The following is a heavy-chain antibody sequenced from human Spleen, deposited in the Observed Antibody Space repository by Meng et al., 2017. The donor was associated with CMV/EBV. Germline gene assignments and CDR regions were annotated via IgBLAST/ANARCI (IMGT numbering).Heavy chain of an antibody. V-gene: IGHV3-15*01. J-gene: IGHJ6*02. D-gene: IGHD6-13*01. CDR2: IKSKTDGGTT. CDR1: GFTFSGSA. CDR3: TTVGQQLVYYYYYYGMDV. Sequence: GESLKISCAASGFTFSGSAMHWVRQAPGKGLEWVGRIKSKTDGGTTDYAAPVKGRFTISRDDSKNTLYLQMNSLKTEDTAVYYCTTVGQQLVYYYYYYGMDVWGQGTTVTVSS.